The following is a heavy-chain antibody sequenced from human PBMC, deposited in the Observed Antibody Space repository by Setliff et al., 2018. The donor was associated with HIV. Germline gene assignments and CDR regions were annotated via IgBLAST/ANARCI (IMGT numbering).Heavy chain of an antibody. J-gene: IGHJ6*02. V-gene: IGHV1-18*01. CDR2: ISTYSDET. CDR3: ARLGSGWSDSYYYAMDV. Sequence: PGESLKISCKGSGYTFTTYGLSWVRQAPGQGLEWMGWISTYSDETSSSQNLQGRLTMTTDTSASTAYMELSSLRSEDTAVYYCARLGSGWSDSYYYAMDVWGQGTTVTVSS. D-gene: IGHD6-19*01. CDR1: GYTFTTYG.